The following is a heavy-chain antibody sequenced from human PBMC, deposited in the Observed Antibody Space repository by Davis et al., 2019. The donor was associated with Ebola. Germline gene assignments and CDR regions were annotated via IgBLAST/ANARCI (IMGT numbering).Heavy chain of an antibody. J-gene: IGHJ6*02. CDR3: ARLNRLRGYYYGMDV. Sequence: SETLSLTCAAYGGSFSGYYWSWIRQPPGKGLEWIGEIHHSGSTNYNPSLNSRVTISVDTSKNQFSLKLSSVTAADTAVYYCARLNRLRGYYYGMDVWGQGTTVTVSS. CDR2: IHHSGST. V-gene: IGHV4-34*01. CDR1: GGSFSGYY. D-gene: IGHD4-17*01.